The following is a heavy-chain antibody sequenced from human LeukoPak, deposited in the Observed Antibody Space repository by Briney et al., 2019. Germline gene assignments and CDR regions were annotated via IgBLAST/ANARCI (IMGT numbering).Heavy chain of an antibody. J-gene: IGHJ3*02. CDR2: INHSGST. Sequence: SETLSLTCAVYGGSFSGYYWSWIRQPPGKGLEWIGEINHSGSTNYNPSLKSRVTISVDTSKNQFSLNLSSVTAADTAVYYCASDTVTTGNGAFDIWGQGTMVTVSS. D-gene: IGHD4-11*01. CDR3: ASDTVTTGNGAFDI. CDR1: GGSFSGYY. V-gene: IGHV4-34*01.